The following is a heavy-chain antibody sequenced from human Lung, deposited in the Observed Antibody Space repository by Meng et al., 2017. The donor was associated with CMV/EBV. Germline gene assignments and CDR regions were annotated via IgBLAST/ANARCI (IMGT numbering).Heavy chain of an antibody. J-gene: IGHJ6*02. D-gene: IGHD2-2*01. Sequence: GGPXRLXCAASGFTFTSYAMSWVRQAPGKGLEWVSAISGSGGSTYYADSVKGRFTISRDNSKNTLYLQMNSLRAEDTAVYYCAKDGVVIPEGGMDVWGQGXTVTVSS. CDR1: GFTFTSYA. CDR3: AKDGVVIPEGGMDV. V-gene: IGHV3-23*01. CDR2: ISGSGGST.